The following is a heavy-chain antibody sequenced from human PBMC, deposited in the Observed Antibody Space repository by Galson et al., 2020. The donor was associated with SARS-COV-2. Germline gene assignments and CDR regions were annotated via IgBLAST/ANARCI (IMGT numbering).Heavy chain of an antibody. CDR2: VRGSGSST. J-gene: IGHJ4*02. V-gene: IGHV3-23*01. CDR1: GFTFSSYA. Sequence: ETLSLTCAASGFTFSSYAMSWVRQAPGKGLEWVSTVRGSGSSTYYADSVKGRFTISRDNSKNTLYLQMNSLRAEDTAVYYCAKVLGGYGGVEGYWGQGTLVTVSS. D-gene: IGHD3-16*01. CDR3: AKVLGGYGGVEGY.